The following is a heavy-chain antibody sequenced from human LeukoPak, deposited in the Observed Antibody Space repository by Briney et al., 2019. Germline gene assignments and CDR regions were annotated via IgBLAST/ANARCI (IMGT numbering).Heavy chain of an antibody. CDR3: AKGGLYYDFWSGPSWYFDL. D-gene: IGHD3-3*01. CDR2: ISGSGGST. V-gene: IGHV3-23*01. J-gene: IGHJ2*01. CDR1: GFTFSNFA. Sequence: PGGSLRLSCAASGFTFSNFAVVWVRQAPGKGLEWVSAISGSGGSTYYADSVKGRFTISRDNSKNTLYLQMNSLRAEDTAVYYCAKGGLYYDFWSGPSWYFDLWGRGTLVTVSS.